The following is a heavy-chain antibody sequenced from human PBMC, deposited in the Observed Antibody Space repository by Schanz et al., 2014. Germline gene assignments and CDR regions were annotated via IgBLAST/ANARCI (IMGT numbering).Heavy chain of an antibody. J-gene: IGHJ3*02. CDR3: AKGRFGELSAFDI. V-gene: IGHV3-23*04. CDR1: GFTFSGFW. Sequence: EVQLAESGGGLVQPGGSLRLSCAASGFTFSGFWMTWVRQAPGKGLEWVSAISGSGGSTYYADSVKGRFTISRDNSKNTLDLQKNSLRGEDTAVYYCAKGRFGELSAFDIRGQGTMVTVSS. D-gene: IGHD3-10*01. CDR2: ISGSGGST.